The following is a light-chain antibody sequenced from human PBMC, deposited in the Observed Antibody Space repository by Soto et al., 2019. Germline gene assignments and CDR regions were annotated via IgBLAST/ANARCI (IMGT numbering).Light chain of an antibody. CDR1: SSDVGGCNY. CDR3: CSYAGSYTHV. Sequence: QSVLTQPRSVSGSPGQSVTISCTGTSSDVGGCNYVSWYQQHPGKAPKLMIYDVSKRPSGVPDRFSGSKSGNTASLTISGLQAEDEADYYCCSYAGSYTHVFGTGTKVTVL. CDR2: DVS. J-gene: IGLJ1*01. V-gene: IGLV2-11*01.